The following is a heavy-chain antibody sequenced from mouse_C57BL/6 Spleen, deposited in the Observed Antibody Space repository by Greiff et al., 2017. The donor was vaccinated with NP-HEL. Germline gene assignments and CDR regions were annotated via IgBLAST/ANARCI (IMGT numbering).Heavy chain of an antibody. CDR2: INYDGSST. J-gene: IGHJ3*01. Sequence: EVKLVESEGGLVQPGSSMKLSCTASGFTFSDYYMAWVRQVPEKGLEWVANINYDGSSTYYLDSLKSRFIFSRDSAKNILYLQMSSLKSEDTATYYCARAEKGFAYWGQGTLVTVSA. CDR1: GFTFSDYY. V-gene: IGHV5-16*01. CDR3: ARAEKGFAY.